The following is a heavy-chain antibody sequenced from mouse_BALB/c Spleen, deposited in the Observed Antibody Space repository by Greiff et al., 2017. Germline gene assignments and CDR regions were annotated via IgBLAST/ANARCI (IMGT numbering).Heavy chain of an antibody. V-gene: IGHV1-54*01. Sequence: VQGVESGAELVRPGTSVKVSCKASGYAFTNYLIEWVKQRPGQGLEWIGVINPGSGGTNYNEKFKGKATLTADKSSSTAYMQLSSLTSDDSAVYFCARERRGYAMDYWGQGTSVTVSS. CDR1: GYAFTNYL. CDR3: ARERRGYAMDY. CDR2: INPGSGGT. J-gene: IGHJ4*01.